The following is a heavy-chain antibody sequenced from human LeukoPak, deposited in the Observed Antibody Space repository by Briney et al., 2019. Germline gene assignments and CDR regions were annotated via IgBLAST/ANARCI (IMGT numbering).Heavy chain of an antibody. V-gene: IGHV1-69*05. CDR2: IIPIFGTA. D-gene: IGHD2-15*01. Sequence: SVKVSCKASGGTFSSYAISWVRQAPGQGLEWMGGIIPIFGTANYAQKFQGRVTITTDESTSTAYMELRSLRSDDTAVYYCARAEGVVVAAHIDVWGKGTTVTVSS. CDR1: GGTFSSYA. J-gene: IGHJ6*03. CDR3: ARAEGVVVAAHIDV.